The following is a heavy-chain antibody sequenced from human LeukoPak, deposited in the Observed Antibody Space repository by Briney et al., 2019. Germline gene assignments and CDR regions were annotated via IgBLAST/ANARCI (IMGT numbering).Heavy chain of an antibody. CDR1: GFTFSNAW. V-gene: IGHV3-15*01. CDR2: IKTKTDGGTT. Sequence: GGSLRLSCAASGFTFSNAWMSWVRQAPGKGLEWIGRIKTKTDGGTTDYAAPVKGRFTISRDDSKNTLYLQMNSLKIEDTAVYHCTTGRHYYGSRSYIGFDPWGQGTLVTVSS. J-gene: IGHJ5*02. CDR3: TTGRHYYGSRSYIGFDP. D-gene: IGHD3-10*01.